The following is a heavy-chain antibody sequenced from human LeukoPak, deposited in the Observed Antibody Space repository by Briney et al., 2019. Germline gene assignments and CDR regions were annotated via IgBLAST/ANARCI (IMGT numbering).Heavy chain of an antibody. J-gene: IGHJ5*02. V-gene: IGHV1-46*01. D-gene: IGHD6-19*01. CDR1: GYTFTSYG. Sequence: GASVNVSCKASGYTFTSYGINWVRQAPGQGLEWMGIINPSGGSTSYAQKFQGRVTMTRDTSTSTVYMELSSLRSEDTAVYYCARGSQQWLVQYWFDPWGQGTLVTVSS. CDR2: INPSGGST. CDR3: ARGSQQWLVQYWFDP.